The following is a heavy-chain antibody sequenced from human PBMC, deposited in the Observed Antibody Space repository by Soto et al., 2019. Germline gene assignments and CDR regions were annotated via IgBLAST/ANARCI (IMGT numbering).Heavy chain of an antibody. CDR2: ISSSSGTI. D-gene: IGHD3-10*01. CDR3: ARDGISGSYYNTFDY. J-gene: IGHJ4*02. V-gene: IGHV3-48*02. Sequence: GGSLRLSCPPPGFPFGSKTMNWVRQAPGKGLEWVSFISSSSGTIYYADSVKGRFTISRDNAKNSLYLQMSSLRDEDTAVYYCARDGISGSYYNTFDYWGQGTLVTVSS. CDR1: GFPFGSKT.